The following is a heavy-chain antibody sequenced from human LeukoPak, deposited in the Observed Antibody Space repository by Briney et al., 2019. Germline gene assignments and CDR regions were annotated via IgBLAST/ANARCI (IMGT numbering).Heavy chain of an antibody. D-gene: IGHD3-22*01. J-gene: IGHJ5*02. V-gene: IGHV3-23*01. CDR3: AKLKSALIVVGA. CDR2: MSGAGDIA. CDR1: GFTFSRSS. Sequence: PGGSLRLSCAASGFTFSRSSLSWVRQAPGQGLEWVSSMSGAGDIAHYAESVRGRFTISRDNSRNTLYLQMNSLRADDTAVYYCAKLKSALIVVGACGQGIRVAVSS.